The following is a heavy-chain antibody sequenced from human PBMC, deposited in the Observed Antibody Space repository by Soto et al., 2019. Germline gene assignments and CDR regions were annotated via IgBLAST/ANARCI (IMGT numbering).Heavy chain of an antibody. J-gene: IGHJ3*02. Sequence: PSETLSLTCAIYNSSLGAFHWTWIRQPPGKGLEWIGELIHGGSTNYNPSLKSRVTFSLDTSKNQFSLQLMSVTAADTAVYYCARSPLSYDHVRQTWREVGDSFDIWGRGTLVTVSS. CDR1: NSSLGAFH. V-gene: IGHV4-34*12. D-gene: IGHD3-16*01. CDR2: LIHGGST. CDR3: ARSPLSYDHVRQTWREVGDSFDI.